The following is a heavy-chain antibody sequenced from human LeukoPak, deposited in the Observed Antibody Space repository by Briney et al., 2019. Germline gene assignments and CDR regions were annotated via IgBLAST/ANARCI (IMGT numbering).Heavy chain of an antibody. J-gene: IGHJ3*02. CDR2: INHSGST. D-gene: IGHD6-13*01. Sequence: SETLSLTYAVYGGSFSGYYWSWIRQPPGKGLEWIGEINHSGSTNYNPSLKSRVTISVDTSKNQFSLKLSSVTAADTAVYYCAMAGIAAAGTFGAFDIWGQGTMVTVSS. CDR1: GGSFSGYY. CDR3: AMAGIAAAGTFGAFDI. V-gene: IGHV4-34*01.